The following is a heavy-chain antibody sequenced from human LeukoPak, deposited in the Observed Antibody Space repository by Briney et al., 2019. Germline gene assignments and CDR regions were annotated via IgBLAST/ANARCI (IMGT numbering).Heavy chain of an antibody. D-gene: IGHD1-20*01. CDR1: GGTFSSYA. Sequence: SVKVSCKASGGTFSSYAISWVRQAPGQGLEWMGGIIPIFGTANYAQKFQGRVTITADESTSTAYMELSSLRSEDTAVYYCARNPYNWNRLWDSLYFDYWGQGTLVTVSS. CDR3: ARNPYNWNRLWDSLYFDY. CDR2: IIPIFGTA. V-gene: IGHV1-69*13. J-gene: IGHJ4*02.